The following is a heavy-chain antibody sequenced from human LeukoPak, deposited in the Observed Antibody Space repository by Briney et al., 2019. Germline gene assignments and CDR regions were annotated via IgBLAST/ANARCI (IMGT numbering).Heavy chain of an antibody. Sequence: SVKVSCKASGGTFSSYVVDWVRQAPGQGLEWMGRIIPVFGPANYAQKFQGRVTITADETTSTAYMELTSLRPEDTAVYYCARRRIAATRSPIDYWGQGTLVIVSS. CDR2: IIPVFGPA. D-gene: IGHD6-25*01. V-gene: IGHV1-69*13. CDR3: ARRRIAATRSPIDY. CDR1: GGTFSSYV. J-gene: IGHJ4*02.